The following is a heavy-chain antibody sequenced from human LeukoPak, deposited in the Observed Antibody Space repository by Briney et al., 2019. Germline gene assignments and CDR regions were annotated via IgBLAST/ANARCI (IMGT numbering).Heavy chain of an antibody. D-gene: IGHD4-23*01. V-gene: IGHV1-69*01. CDR2: IIPIFGTA. J-gene: IGHJ3*02. CDR3: ARARPSTAVGAFDI. CDR1: GGTFSSYA. Sequence: ASVKVSCKASGGTFSSYAISWVRQAPGQGLEWMGGIIPIFGTANYAQKFQGRVTITADESTSAAYMELSSLRSEDTAVYYCARARPSTAVGAFDIWGQGTMVTVSS.